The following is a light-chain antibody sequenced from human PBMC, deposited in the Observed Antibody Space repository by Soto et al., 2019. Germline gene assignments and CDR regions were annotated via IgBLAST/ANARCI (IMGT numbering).Light chain of an antibody. CDR2: DAS. Sequence: EIVLTQSPATLSLSPGERATLPCRASQSVSSYLAWYQQKPGQAPRLLIYDASNRATGIPARFSGSGSGTDFTLTISSLEPEDFAVYYCQQRSNLPPEFTFGPGTKVDIK. J-gene: IGKJ3*01. CDR3: QQRSNLPPEFT. V-gene: IGKV3-11*01. CDR1: QSVSSY.